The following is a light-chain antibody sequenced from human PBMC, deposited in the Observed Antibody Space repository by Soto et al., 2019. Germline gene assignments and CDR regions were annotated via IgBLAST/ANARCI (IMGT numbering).Light chain of an antibody. CDR3: KQSYSTPIT. Sequence: DIQMTQSPSTLSGSVGDRVTITCRASQTISSWLAWYQQKPGKAPKLLIYAASSLQSGVQSRFSGSGSGTDFTLTISSLQPEDFATYYCKQSYSTPITFGQGTRLEIK. V-gene: IGKV1-39*01. CDR1: QTISSW. J-gene: IGKJ5*01. CDR2: AAS.